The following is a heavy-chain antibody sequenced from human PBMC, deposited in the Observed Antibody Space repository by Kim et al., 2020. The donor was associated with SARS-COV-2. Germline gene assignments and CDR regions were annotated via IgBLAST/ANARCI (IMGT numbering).Heavy chain of an antibody. V-gene: IGHV4-34*01. D-gene: IGHD3-3*01. CDR1: GGSFSGYY. Sequence: SETLSLTCAVYGGSFSGYYWSWIRQPPGKGLEWIGEINHSGSTNYNPSLKSRVTISVDTSKNQFSLKLSSVTAADTAVYYCARGPTYDFWSGYPYPFDYWGQGTLVTVSS. CDR2: INHSGST. J-gene: IGHJ4*02. CDR3: ARGPTYDFWSGYPYPFDY.